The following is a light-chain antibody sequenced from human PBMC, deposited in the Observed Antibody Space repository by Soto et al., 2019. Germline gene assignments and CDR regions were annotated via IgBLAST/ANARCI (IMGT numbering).Light chain of an antibody. V-gene: IGKV3D-15*01. CDR1: ENVGTN. CDR2: VSS. Sequence: VLTQSPATLSVSPGERGTLSCRASENVGTNLAWYQQRPCQPPRLLSSVSSTRATGISATFSGSGSMTEFTLTISGLQSEDSALYYCQQYNNRGLSSGGGTRVETK. CDR3: QQYNNRGLS. J-gene: IGKJ4*01.